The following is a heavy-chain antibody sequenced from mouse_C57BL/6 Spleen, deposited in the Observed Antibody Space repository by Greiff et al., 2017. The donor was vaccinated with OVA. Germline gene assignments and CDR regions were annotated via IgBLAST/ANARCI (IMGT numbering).Heavy chain of an antibody. D-gene: IGHD2-3*01. CDR2: IDPSDSYT. CDR1: GYTFTSYW. Sequence: VQLQQPGAELVMPGASVKLSCKASGYTFTSYWMHWVKQRPGQGLEWIGEIDPSDSYTNYNQKFKGKSTLTVDKSSSTAYMQLSSLTSEDSAVYYCARRYDGHYYAMDYWGQGTSVTVSS. J-gene: IGHJ4*01. CDR3: ARRYDGHYYAMDY. V-gene: IGHV1-69*01.